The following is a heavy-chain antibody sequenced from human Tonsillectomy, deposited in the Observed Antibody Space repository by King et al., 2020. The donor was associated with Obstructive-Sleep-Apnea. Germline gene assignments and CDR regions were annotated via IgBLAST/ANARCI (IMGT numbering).Heavy chain of an antibody. CDR2: SNWNGGSA. V-gene: IGHV3-20*04. D-gene: IGHD3-10*01. CDR3: ARSLLWGEGMDV. CDR1: GFTFEDYG. J-gene: IGHJ6*02. Sequence: VQLVESGGGAVRPGGSLRLSCAASGFTFEDYGMNWVRQVPGKGLEWVSGSNWNGGSAVHADSVKGRFFISRDNAKNSLFLQMNNLRAEDTAFYYCARSLLWGEGMDVWGQGTTVTVSS.